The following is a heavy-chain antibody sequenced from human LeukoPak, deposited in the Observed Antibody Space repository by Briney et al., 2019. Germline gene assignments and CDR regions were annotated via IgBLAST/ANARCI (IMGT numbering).Heavy chain of an antibody. J-gene: IGHJ5*02. V-gene: IGHV3-9*01. CDR2: ISWNSGSI. CDR3: AKDGGSSSSAGPDMYNWFDP. CDR1: GFTFDDYA. D-gene: IGHD6-13*01. Sequence: PGRSLRLSCAASGFTFDDYAMHWVRQAPGKGLEWVSGISWNSGSIGYADSVKGRFTISRDNAKNSLYLQMNSLRAEDTALYYCAKDGGSSSSAGPDMYNWFDPWGQGTLVTVSP.